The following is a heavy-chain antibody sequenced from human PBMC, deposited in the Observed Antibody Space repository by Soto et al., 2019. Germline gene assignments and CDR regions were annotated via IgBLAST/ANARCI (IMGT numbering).Heavy chain of an antibody. CDR3: ARDLSWGSNWYYYMDV. Sequence: GGSLRLSCAASGFTFRNHAMHWVRQAPGKGLEWVSYISSSSSVIDYADSVKGRFTVSRDNARNSLYLQMNSLRAEDTAVYYCARDLSWGSNWYYYMDVWGKGTTVTVSS. CDR1: GFTFRNHA. J-gene: IGHJ6*03. V-gene: IGHV3-48*01. D-gene: IGHD7-27*01. CDR2: ISSSSSVI.